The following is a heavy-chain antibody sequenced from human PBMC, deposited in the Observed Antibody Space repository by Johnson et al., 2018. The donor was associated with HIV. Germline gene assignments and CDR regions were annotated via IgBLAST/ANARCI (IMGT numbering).Heavy chain of an antibody. D-gene: IGHD3-10*01. Sequence: SGFTFSSYWMSWVRQSPVKGLEWVANIKQDGSEKYYVDSVKGRFPISRDNAKNSLYLPMKSLRAEDTAVYYCARGLGITMVRGLDAFEIWGQGTMVTFDS. CDR2: IKQDGSEK. J-gene: IGHJ3*02. CDR3: ARGLGITMVRGLDAFEI. CDR1: GFTFSSYW. V-gene: IGHV3-7*02.